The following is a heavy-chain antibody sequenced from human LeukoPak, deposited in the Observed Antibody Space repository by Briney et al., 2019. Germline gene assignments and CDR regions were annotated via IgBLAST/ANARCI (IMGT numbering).Heavy chain of an antibody. CDR2: ISGSSSFI. CDR1: GFTFSSYN. J-gene: IGHJ4*02. CDR3: ARDGLQAYYDSSGFFDY. Sequence: PGGSLRLSCAASGFTFSSYNMNWVRQAPGKGLEWVSSISGSSSFISYADSVQGRFTISRDNARNSLYLQMNSLRAEDTAVYYCARDGLQAYYDSSGFFDYWGQGTLVTVSS. V-gene: IGHV3-21*01. D-gene: IGHD3-22*01.